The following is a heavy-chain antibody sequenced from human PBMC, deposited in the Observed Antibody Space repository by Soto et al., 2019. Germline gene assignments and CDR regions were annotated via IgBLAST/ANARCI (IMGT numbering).Heavy chain of an antibody. V-gene: IGHV1-69*06. J-gene: IGHJ4*02. CDR1: GDTFSSYA. CDR3: ARDRARVPGIAVAGPWDY. CDR2: IIPIFGTA. Sequence: SALKLYCKAAGDTFSSYASSWGLQAPGQGLEWMGGIIPIFGTANYAQKFQGRVTITADKSTSTAYMGLSSLRSEDTAVYYCARDRARVPGIAVAGPWDYWAEGTLGTVSS. D-gene: IGHD6-19*01.